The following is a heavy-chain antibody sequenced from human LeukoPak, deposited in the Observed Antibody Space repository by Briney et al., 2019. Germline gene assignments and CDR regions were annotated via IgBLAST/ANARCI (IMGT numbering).Heavy chain of an antibody. D-gene: IGHD1-7*01. CDR2: IYSSGTT. V-gene: IGHV4-4*07. J-gene: IGHJ5*02. Sequence: PSETLSLTCTVSGGSISNDYWSWIRQSAGTGLEWIGRIYSSGTTTYNPSLKSRVTMSVDTSKNQFSLKLNSVTAADTAVYFCARGLTGSTGFDPWGQGTLVTVSS. CDR1: GGSISNDY. CDR3: ARGLTGSTGFDP.